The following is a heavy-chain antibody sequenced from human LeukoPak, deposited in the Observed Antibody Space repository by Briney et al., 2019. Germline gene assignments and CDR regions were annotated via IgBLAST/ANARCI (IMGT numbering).Heavy chain of an antibody. J-gene: IGHJ4*02. Sequence: SETLSLTCTVSGGSISSGSYYWSWIRQLAGKGLEWIGRIYTSGSTNYNPSLKSRVTISVDTSKNQFSLKLSSVTAADTAVYYCARTNYGTMDWGQGTLVTVSS. CDR2: IYTSGST. D-gene: IGHD4-17*01. V-gene: IGHV4-61*02. CDR1: GGSISSGSYY. CDR3: ARTNYGTMD.